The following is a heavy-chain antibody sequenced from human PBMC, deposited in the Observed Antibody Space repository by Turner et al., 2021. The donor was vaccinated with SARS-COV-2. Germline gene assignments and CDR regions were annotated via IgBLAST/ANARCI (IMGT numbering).Heavy chain of an antibody. CDR1: GGSISSYY. J-gene: IGHJ6*02. V-gene: IGHV4-59*08. CDR3: ARHGFSGWDGGGMDV. D-gene: IGHD6-19*01. Sequence: QLQLQESGPGLVKPSATLSLTCPVSGGSISSYYWSWIRQPPGKGLEWIGYIHYSGSTNYNPSLKSRVTISVDTSKNQFSLKLSSVTAADTAVYYCARHGFSGWDGGGMDVWGQGTTVTVSS. CDR2: IHYSGST.